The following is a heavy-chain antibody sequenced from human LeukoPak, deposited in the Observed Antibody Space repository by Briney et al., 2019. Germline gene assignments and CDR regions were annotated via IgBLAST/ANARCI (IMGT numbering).Heavy chain of an antibody. D-gene: IGHD6-13*01. CDR3: AQKRPGTYPFDY. CDR2: ASGTSGDT. CDR1: GFTFSSYW. Sequence: GGSLRLSCAASGFTFSSYWMHWVRQAPGKGLVWVSASGTSGDTYYADSVRGRFTISRDNAKNMVYLRMSSLRAEDTALYYCAQKRPGTYPFDYWGQGTLVTVSS. J-gene: IGHJ4*02. V-gene: IGHV3-74*01.